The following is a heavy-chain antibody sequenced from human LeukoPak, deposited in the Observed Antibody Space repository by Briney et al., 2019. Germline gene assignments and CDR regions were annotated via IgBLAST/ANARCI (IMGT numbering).Heavy chain of an antibody. Sequence: GSSVKVSCKPSGGTFNNYAVAWVRQAPGQGLEWMGQIIPIFGTASYAPKFQGRVAITADELSTTAYMELSNLISEDTAVYYCTRDPLAASAPGYFDSWGQGSLVTVSS. D-gene: IGHD6-13*01. CDR2: IIPIFGTA. CDR1: GGTFNNYA. V-gene: IGHV1-69*01. J-gene: IGHJ4*02. CDR3: TRDPLAASAPGYFDS.